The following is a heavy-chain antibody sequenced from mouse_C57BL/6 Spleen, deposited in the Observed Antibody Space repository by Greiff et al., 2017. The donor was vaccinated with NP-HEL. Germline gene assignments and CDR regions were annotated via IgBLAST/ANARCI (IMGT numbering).Heavy chain of an antibody. D-gene: IGHD1-1*01. CDR2: ISDGGSYT. Sequence: VQLKESGGGLVKPGGSLKLSCAASGFTFSSYAMSWVRQTPEKRLEWVATISDGGSYTYYPDKVKGRFTISRDNAKNNLYLQMSHLKSEDTAMYYCARVSHYYGSSKAFAYWGQGTLVTVSA. CDR1: GFTFSSYA. CDR3: ARVSHYYGSSKAFAY. V-gene: IGHV5-4*01. J-gene: IGHJ3*01.